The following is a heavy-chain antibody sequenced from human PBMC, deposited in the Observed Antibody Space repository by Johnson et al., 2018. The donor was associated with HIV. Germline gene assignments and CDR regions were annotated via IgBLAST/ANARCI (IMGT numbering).Heavy chain of an antibody. V-gene: IGHV3-74*01. CDR2: IFSDGSNT. CDR1: GFTFSNYW. Sequence: MQLVESGGGLVQPGGSLRLSCAASGFTFSNYWMHWVRQAPGKGLVWVSRIFSDGSNTDYADSVKGRFTISRDNAKNTLSLQMNSLTEDDTAIYYCAKGDYYDSSRMGFPGFDIWGPGTMVTVSP. D-gene: IGHD3-22*01. J-gene: IGHJ3*02. CDR3: AKGDYYDSSRMGFPGFDI.